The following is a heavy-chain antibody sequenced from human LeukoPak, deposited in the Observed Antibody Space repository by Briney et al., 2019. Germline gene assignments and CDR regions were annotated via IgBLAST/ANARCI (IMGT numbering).Heavy chain of an antibody. CDR1: GFNFDDYA. CDR3: VKERDYYFDY. CDR2: ITWNSGTI. Sequence: PGGSLRLSCAASGFNFDDYAMHWVRQTPEKGLEWVSGITWNSGTIAYADSVKGRFIISRDNAKNSLYLQMNSLRPEDTALYYCVKERDYYFDYWGQGTLVTVSS. J-gene: IGHJ4*02. V-gene: IGHV3-9*01. D-gene: IGHD2-21*02.